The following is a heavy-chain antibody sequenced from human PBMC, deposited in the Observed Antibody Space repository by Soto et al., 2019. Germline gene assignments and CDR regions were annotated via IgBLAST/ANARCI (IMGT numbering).Heavy chain of an antibody. D-gene: IGHD1-26*01. Sequence: QLQLQESGPGLVKSSETLSLTCTVSGGSISSSSAYYWGWIRQPPGKGLEWIGSIFYSGSTYYNPSLKSRVTISVDRSKTHCSLKLSSVTATDTAVYYCARQWVAGATVLSFDYWGHGSLVTVSS. V-gene: IGHV4-39*01. CDR2: IFYSGST. J-gene: IGHJ4*01. CDR1: GGSISSSSAYY. CDR3: ARQWVAGATVLSFDY.